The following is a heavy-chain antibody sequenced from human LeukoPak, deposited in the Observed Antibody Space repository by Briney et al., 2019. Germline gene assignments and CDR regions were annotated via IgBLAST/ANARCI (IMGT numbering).Heavy chain of an antibody. CDR2: ISGTGNYT. CDR1: GFTFSSYG. Sequence: GGSLRLSCAASGFTFSSYGMHWVRQAPGQGLEWVSLISGTGNYTYYSDSVQGRFTISRDNSKNTLFLQLTSVRVEDTAVYYCAKDLKARRYFDYWGQGTLVTVSS. D-gene: IGHD5-12*01. J-gene: IGHJ4*02. CDR3: AKDLKARRYFDY. V-gene: IGHV3-23*01.